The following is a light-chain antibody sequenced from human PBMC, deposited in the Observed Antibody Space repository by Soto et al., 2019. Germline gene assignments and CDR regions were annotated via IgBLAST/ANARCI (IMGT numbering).Light chain of an antibody. V-gene: IGKV3-15*01. CDR3: QQYDNWPEK. CDR1: QSVRSN. J-gene: IGKJ1*01. CDR2: GAS. Sequence: EIVMTQSPATLSITPGERATLSCRASQSVRSNLAWYQQKPGQAPRLLMYGASTRATCIPARFSGSGSGTEFTLTISSLQSEDFAVYYCQQYDNWPEKFGQGTKVDIK.